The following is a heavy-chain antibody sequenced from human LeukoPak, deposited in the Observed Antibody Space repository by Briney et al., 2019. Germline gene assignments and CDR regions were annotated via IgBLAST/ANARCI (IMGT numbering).Heavy chain of an antibody. V-gene: IGHV4-34*01. CDR1: GGTFSGYY. Sequence: PSETLSLTCAVYGGTFSGYYWSWIRQPPGKRLEWVGESNDSGGTNYNPSLKSRVTIRADKSKNQVSLRLTSVTAADTAVYYCARLSVIVGAALEYYYYYMDVWGQGTTVTVSS. CDR2: SNDSGGT. J-gene: IGHJ6*03. CDR3: ARLSVIVGAALEYYYYYMDV. D-gene: IGHD1-26*01.